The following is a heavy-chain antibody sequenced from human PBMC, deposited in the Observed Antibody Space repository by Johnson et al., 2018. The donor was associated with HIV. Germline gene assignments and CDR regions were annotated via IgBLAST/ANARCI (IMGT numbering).Heavy chain of an antibody. J-gene: IGHJ3*02. CDR1: GFTFSDYY. Sequence: QVQLVESGGGLVKPGGSLRLSCAASGFTFSDYYMSWIRQAPGKGLEWVSYISSTGTTIYYADSVKGRFTITRDNANNSLYLQMNNVRAEDSALYFCARDLAGHNAFDIWGQGTMVTVSS. D-gene: IGHD6-19*01. V-gene: IGHV3-11*01. CDR3: ARDLAGHNAFDI. CDR2: ISSTGTTI.